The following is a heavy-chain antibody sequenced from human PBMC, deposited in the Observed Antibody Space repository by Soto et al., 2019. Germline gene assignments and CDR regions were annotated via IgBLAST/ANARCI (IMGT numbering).Heavy chain of an antibody. CDR1: GFTFREYA. D-gene: IGHD6-13*01. CDR3: AKDKGGIAAVGGWFDP. V-gene: IGHV3-9*01. Sequence: SLRLSCAASGFTFREYAMHWVRQVPGRGLEWVSGISWNSGIKAYVDSVKGRFNIYRDNDENSLYLQMNSLRAEDTALYYRAKDKGGIAAVGGWFDPWGQGTLVTVSS. J-gene: IGHJ5*02. CDR2: ISWNSGIK.